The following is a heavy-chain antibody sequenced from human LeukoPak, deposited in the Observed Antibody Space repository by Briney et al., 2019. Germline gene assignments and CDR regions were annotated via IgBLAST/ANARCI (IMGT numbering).Heavy chain of an antibody. CDR1: RGSISSSRYY. Sequence: SETLSLTCTVSRGSISSSRYYWGWIRQPPGKGLEWIASINYSGSTQHNPSLKSRVTISVDTSKRQFSLKLNSVTAADTAVYYCARHETADWFDPWGQGTLVSVSS. CDR3: ARHETADWFDP. CDR2: INYSGST. J-gene: IGHJ5*02. V-gene: IGHV4-39*01.